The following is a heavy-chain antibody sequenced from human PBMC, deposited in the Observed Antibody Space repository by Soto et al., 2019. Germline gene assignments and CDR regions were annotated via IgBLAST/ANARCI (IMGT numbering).Heavy chain of an antibody. Sequence: QVELVESGGGVVQPGRSLRLSCAASGFTFSSYGMHWVRQAPGKGLEWVAVISYDGNLAYYADSVKGRFTISRDNSKNTLYLQMNSLRTEDTAIYYCAKEGPITNWYFDYWGQGTLVPVSS. D-gene: IGHD1-1*01. V-gene: IGHV3-30*18. CDR2: ISYDGNLA. J-gene: IGHJ4*02. CDR3: AKEGPITNWYFDY. CDR1: GFTFSSYG.